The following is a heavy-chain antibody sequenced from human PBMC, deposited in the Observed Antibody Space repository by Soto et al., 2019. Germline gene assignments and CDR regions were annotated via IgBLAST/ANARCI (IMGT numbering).Heavy chain of an antibody. CDR2: IWYDGSNK. J-gene: IGHJ4*02. V-gene: IGHV3-33*01. CDR3: ARDSIAVAGLFDY. D-gene: IGHD6-19*01. CDR1: GFTFSSYG. Sequence: GGSLRLSCAASGFTFSSYGMHWVRQAPGKGLEWVAVIWYDGSNKYYADSVKGRFTISRDNSKNTLYLQMNSLRAEDTAVYYCARDSIAVAGLFDYWGQGTLVTVSS.